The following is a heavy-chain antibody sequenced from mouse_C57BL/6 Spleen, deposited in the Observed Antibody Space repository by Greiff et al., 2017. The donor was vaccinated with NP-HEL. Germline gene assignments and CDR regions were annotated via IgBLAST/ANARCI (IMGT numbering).Heavy chain of an antibody. CDR1: GYTFTSYW. Sequence: VQLQQPGTELVKPGASVKLSCKASGYTFTSYWMHWVKQRPGQGLEWIGNINPSNGGTNYNEKFKSKATLTVDKSSSTAYMQLSSLTSEDSAVYYCARGAYGNQAWFAYWGQGTLVTVSA. V-gene: IGHV1-53*01. D-gene: IGHD2-1*01. CDR3: ARGAYGNQAWFAY. J-gene: IGHJ3*01. CDR2: INPSNGGT.